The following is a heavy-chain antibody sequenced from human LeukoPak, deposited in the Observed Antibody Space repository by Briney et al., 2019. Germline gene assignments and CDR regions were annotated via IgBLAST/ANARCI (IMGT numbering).Heavy chain of an antibody. J-gene: IGHJ4*02. D-gene: IGHD6-13*01. CDR3: AKTAAAAGPTRHFDF. CDR1: GFTFSSYS. V-gene: IGHV3-23*01. CDR2: ISYSGDTT. Sequence: GGSLRLSCAASGFTFSSYSMNWVRQAPGKGLEWVTVISYSGDTTYYADSVKGRFTFSRDNSRNTLYLQMNNLRVEDTAIYYCAKTAAAAGPTRHFDFWGQGSLVTVSS.